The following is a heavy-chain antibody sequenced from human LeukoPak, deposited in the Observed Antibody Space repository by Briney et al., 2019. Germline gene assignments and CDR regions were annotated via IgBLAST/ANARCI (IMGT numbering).Heavy chain of an antibody. D-gene: IGHD3-22*01. V-gene: IGHV1-2*02. J-gene: IGHJ4*02. Sequence: ASVKVSCKASGYSFTGYYVHWVGKATGQGLEWMGWINPSSGGTNYAQNLQGRVTMTRDTSISTAYMELRSLRSDDAAVYYCARTNYYDSSGYFLGYWGQGTLVTVSS. CDR3: ARTNYYDSSGYFLGY. CDR2: INPSSGGT. CDR1: GYSFTGYY.